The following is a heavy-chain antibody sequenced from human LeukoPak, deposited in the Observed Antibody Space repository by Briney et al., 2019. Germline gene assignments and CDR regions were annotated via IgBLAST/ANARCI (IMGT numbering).Heavy chain of an antibody. Sequence: SETLSLTCAVYGGSFSGYYWSWIRQPPGKGLEWIGEINHSGSTDYNPSLKSRVTISVDTSKNQFSLKLSSVTAADTAVYYCARDFTSYDGYNYYFDYWGQGTLVTVSS. CDR2: INHSGST. CDR1: GGSFSGYY. V-gene: IGHV4-34*01. J-gene: IGHJ4*02. CDR3: ARDFTSYDGYNYYFDY. D-gene: IGHD5-24*01.